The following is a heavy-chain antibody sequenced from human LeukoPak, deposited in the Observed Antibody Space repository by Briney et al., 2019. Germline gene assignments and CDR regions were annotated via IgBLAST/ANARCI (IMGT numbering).Heavy chain of an antibody. Sequence: GRSLRLSCAASGFTFSSNAMHWVRQAPGKGLEWVAVISYDGRNEYYAESVKGRFTISRDNAKNSLYLQMNSLRAEDTAVYYCARAPSHPHWGKGPLVTVSS. CDR1: GFTFSSNA. CDR3: ARAPSHPH. D-gene: IGHD6-6*01. V-gene: IGHV3-30*04. CDR2: ISYDGRNE. J-gene: IGHJ4*02.